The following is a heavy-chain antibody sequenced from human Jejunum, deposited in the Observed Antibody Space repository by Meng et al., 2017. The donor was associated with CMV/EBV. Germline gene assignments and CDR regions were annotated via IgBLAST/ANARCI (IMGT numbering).Heavy chain of an antibody. CDR2: IYYSGSA. Sequence: SGGSICSTAYYRSWIRQHPGKGLEWIGYIYYSGSAYYNPSLKSRVIISIDTSKNQFSLNLSSVTAADTAVYYCASSPQAGTSVDYWGQGTLVTVSS. CDR1: GGSICSTAYY. D-gene: IGHD6-19*01. J-gene: IGHJ4*02. V-gene: IGHV4-31*02. CDR3: ASSPQAGTSVDY.